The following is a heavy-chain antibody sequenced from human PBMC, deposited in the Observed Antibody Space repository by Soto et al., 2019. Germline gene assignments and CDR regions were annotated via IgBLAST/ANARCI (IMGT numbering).Heavy chain of an antibody. CDR1: GASMSSYY. J-gene: IGHJ6*02. CDR2: MYSTGGT. Sequence: SETLSLTCTVSGASMSSYYWTWIRQPAGKGLEWIGRMYSTGGTHFSPSLKSRVTISMDTSKNQFSLNLKSVTTADKAVYYCARARLTFAYGMDVWGQGAKVTVS. CDR3: ARARLTFAYGMDV. D-gene: IGHD3-16*01. V-gene: IGHV4-4*07.